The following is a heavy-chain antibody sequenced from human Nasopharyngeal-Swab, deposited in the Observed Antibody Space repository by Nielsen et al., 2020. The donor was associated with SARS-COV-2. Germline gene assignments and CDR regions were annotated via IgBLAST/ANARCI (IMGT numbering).Heavy chain of an antibody. CDR3: ARGLSGIVPAPILGLGPYYYYYYMDV. CDR2: INNSGST. J-gene: IGHJ6*03. V-gene: IGHV4-34*01. D-gene: IGHD2-2*01. Sequence: RQAPGKGPEWIAEINNSGSTNYNPSLKSRVTLSVDTSMNQVSLEVSSVTAADTAVYYCARGLSGIVPAPILGLGPYYYYYYMDVWGKGTTVTVSS.